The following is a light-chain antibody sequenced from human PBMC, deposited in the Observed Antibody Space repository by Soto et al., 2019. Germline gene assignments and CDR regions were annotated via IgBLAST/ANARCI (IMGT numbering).Light chain of an antibody. CDR2: GAS. Sequence: TQSPGTLSLSPGEGATLSCRASRGVSANYLAWYQQKPGQAPTLLIYGASTRATGIPARFSGSGSGTGFTLTISSLQSEDFAVYYCQQYNNWWTFGQGTKVDIK. CDR3: QQYNNWWT. J-gene: IGKJ1*01. V-gene: IGKV3-15*01. CDR1: RGVSANY.